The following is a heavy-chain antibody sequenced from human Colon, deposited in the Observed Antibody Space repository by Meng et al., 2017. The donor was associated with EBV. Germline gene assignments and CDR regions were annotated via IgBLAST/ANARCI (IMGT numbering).Heavy chain of an antibody. V-gene: IGHV4-30-4*01. Sequence: QGQLPESGPGLVEPSQTLSLTCPVSGGSMSSGNYYWSWIRQPPGKGLEWIGYIHHSGSAYYNPSLKSRVSISVDTSKNQFSLNLNSMTAADTAVYYCASFDHIPRRNYFDYWGQGTLVTVSS. CDR2: IHHSGSA. CDR1: GGSMSSGNYY. D-gene: IGHD2-21*01. CDR3: ASFDHIPRRNYFDY. J-gene: IGHJ4*02.